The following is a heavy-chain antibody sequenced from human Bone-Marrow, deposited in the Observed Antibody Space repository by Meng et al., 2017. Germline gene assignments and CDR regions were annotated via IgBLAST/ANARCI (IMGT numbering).Heavy chain of an antibody. Sequence: ASVKVSCKASGYTFTSYGISWVRQAPGQGLEWMGWISAYNGNTNDAQKLQGRVTMTTDTSTSTAYMELRSLRSDDTAVYYCARVLKGYYYDSSGYYYVWFDPWGQGTLVTVSS. J-gene: IGHJ5*02. CDR1: GYTFTSYG. D-gene: IGHD3-22*01. CDR3: ARVLKGYYYDSSGYYYVWFDP. CDR2: ISAYNGNT. V-gene: IGHV1-18*01.